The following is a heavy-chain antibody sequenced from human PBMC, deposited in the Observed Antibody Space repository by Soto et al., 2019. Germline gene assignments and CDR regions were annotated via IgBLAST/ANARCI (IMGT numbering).Heavy chain of an antibody. D-gene: IGHD2-21*01. Sequence: EVQLVESGGRLVQPGGSLRLSCAASGFMFSAYWMSWVRQDPRKGLEWVATISGGASDKFYVDSVKGRFTISRDDSKNTLYLQMNSLRDEDTAVYYCVREDWHRFDSWGQGTLVTVSS. V-gene: IGHV3-7*01. CDR2: ISGGASDK. CDR1: GFMFSAYW. J-gene: IGHJ4*02. CDR3: VREDWHRFDS.